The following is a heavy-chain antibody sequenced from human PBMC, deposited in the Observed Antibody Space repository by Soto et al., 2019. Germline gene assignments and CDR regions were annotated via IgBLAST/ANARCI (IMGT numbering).Heavy chain of an antibody. CDR1: GGSISSYY. CDR2: IYYSGST. Sequence: SETLSLTCTVSGGSISSYYWSWIRQPPGKGLEWIGYIYYSGSTNYNPSLKSRVTISVDTSKNQFSLKLSSVTAADTAVYYCAREDSSSWGGYYGMDVWGQGTTVTVS. D-gene: IGHD6-6*01. CDR3: AREDSSSWGGYYGMDV. V-gene: IGHV4-59*01. J-gene: IGHJ6*02.